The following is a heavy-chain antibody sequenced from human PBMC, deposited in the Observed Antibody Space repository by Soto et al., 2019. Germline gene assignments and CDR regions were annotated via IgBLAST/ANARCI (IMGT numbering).Heavy chain of an antibody. V-gene: IGHV3-23*01. D-gene: IGHD2-21*01. Sequence: GKGLEWVSAISGSGGSTYYADSVKGRFTISRDNSKNTLYLQMNSLRAEDTAVYYCAKVIVFRVQGNYCGRLANEVLEFRGNGT. CDR3: AKVIVFRVQGNYCGRLANEVLEF. J-gene: IGHJ6*03. CDR2: ISGSGGST.